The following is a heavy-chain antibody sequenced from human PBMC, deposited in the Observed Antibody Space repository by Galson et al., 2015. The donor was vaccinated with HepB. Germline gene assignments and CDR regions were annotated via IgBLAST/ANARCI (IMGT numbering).Heavy chain of an antibody. CDR2: INWNDDK. CDR1: GFSLRVSGMG. D-gene: IGHD3/OR15-3a*01. J-gene: IGHJ4*02. Sequence: PALVKPTQTLTLTCTFSGFSLRVSGMGVGWIRQPPGKALEWLVFINWNDDKRYNPSLKNRLTIIKDTFKNQVVLRMTNMDPADTATYYCARSLGLVGPYFDYWGQGSPITVSS. CDR3: ARSLGLVGPYFDY. V-gene: IGHV2-5*01.